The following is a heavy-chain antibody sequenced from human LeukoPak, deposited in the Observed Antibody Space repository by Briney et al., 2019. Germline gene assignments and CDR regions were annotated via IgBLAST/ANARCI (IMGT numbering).Heavy chain of an antibody. CDR2: ISSSSSSYI. CDR1: GFTFSSYS. Sequence: GGSLRLSCAASGFTFSSYSMNWVRQAPGKGPEWVSSISSSSSSYIYYADSVKGRFTISRDNAKNSLYLQMNSLRAEDTAVYYCARAPTVAFGSYNAEYFQHWGQGTLVTVSS. CDR3: ARAPTVAFGSYNAEYFQH. D-gene: IGHD1-26*01. V-gene: IGHV3-21*01. J-gene: IGHJ1*01.